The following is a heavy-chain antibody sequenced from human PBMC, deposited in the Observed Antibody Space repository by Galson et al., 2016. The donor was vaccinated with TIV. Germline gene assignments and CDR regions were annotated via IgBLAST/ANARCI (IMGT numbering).Heavy chain of an antibody. Sequence: SLRLSCAASGFTFSDYYMNYIRQAPGKGLEWVAYITTSGSTSYYAHSVKGRFTISRDTSTNSLYLQINSLRVEETAVYYCARDRDYYDSSSYSPDAFDMWGQGTMVTVSS. D-gene: IGHD3-22*01. V-gene: IGHV3-11*04. CDR3: ARDRDYYDSSSYSPDAFDM. J-gene: IGHJ3*02. CDR2: ITTSGSTS. CDR1: GFTFSDYY.